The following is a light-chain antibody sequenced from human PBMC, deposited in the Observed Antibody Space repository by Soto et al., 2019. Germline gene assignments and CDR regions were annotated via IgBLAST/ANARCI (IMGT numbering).Light chain of an antibody. CDR3: GTWDSSLSAYV. Sequence: QAVVTQPPSVSAAPGQKVTISCSGSSSNIGDNYVSWYQQLPGTAPKLLIYDNNMRASGIPDRVSGSKSGTSATLGITGLQSGDEADYYCGTWDSSLSAYVFGTGTKLTVL. V-gene: IGLV1-51*01. CDR1: SSNIGDNY. CDR2: DNN. J-gene: IGLJ1*01.